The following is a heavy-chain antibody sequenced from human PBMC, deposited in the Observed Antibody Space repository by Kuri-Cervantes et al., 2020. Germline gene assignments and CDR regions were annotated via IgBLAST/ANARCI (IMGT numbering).Heavy chain of an antibody. V-gene: IGHV3-48*04. CDR2: ISSSSSTI. J-gene: IGHJ4*02. CDR1: GFTFSSYS. CDR3: ARVIPAAMVH. D-gene: IGHD2-2*01. Sequence: GGSLRLSCAASGFTFSSYSMNWVRQAPGKGLEWVSYISSSSSTIYYADSVKGRFTISRDNAKNSLYLQMNSLRAEDTAVYYCARVIPAAMVHWGQGTLVTVSS.